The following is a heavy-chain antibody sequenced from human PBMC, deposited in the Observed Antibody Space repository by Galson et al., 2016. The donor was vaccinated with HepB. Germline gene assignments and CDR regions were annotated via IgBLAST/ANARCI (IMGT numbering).Heavy chain of an antibody. V-gene: IGHV3-30*18. CDR3: AKDLYYPAITSYYYYYYGMDV. Sequence: SLRLSCAASGFTFSSYGMHWVRQAPGKGLEWVAVISYDGNKKYYADSVKGRFTISRDNSKNMLHLQMNNLRAEDTAVYYCAKDLYYPAITSYYYYYYGMDVWGQGTTVTVSS. CDR1: GFTFSSYG. J-gene: IGHJ6*02. D-gene: IGHD2-21*02. CDR2: ISYDGNKK.